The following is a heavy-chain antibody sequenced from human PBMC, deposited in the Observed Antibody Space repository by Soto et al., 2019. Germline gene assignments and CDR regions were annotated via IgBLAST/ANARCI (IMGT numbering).Heavy chain of an antibody. J-gene: IGHJ4*02. Sequence: HPWGSLRLSCAVSGFTFSGSWMHWVRQSPEKGLEWVSRISGDGSNTVYADSVEGRFAIPRDNAKNTLYLHMSSLRVDDTGVYYCAKDRGVVGPTKIFEFWGRGTLVTVS. CDR2: ISGDGSNT. V-gene: IGHV3-74*01. CDR3: AKDRGVVGPTKIFEF. CDR1: GFTFSGSW. D-gene: IGHD3-10*01.